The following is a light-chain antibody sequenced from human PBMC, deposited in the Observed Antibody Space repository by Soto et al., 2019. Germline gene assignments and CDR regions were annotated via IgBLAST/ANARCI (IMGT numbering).Light chain of an antibody. CDR2: DVS. CDR3: CSYAGSPYV. CDR1: SSDVGGYNY. J-gene: IGLJ1*01. Sequence: QSVLTQPRSVSGSPGHSVAISCTGTSSDVGGYNYVSWYQQHPGKAPKVMIYDVSKRPSGVPDRFSGSKSGNTASLTISGLQAEDEADYYCCSYAGSPYVFGTGTKVPVL. V-gene: IGLV2-11*01.